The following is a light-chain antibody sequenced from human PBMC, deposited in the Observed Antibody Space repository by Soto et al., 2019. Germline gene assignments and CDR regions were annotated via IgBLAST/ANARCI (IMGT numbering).Light chain of an antibody. CDR1: SSDFGSYKF. CDR2: EGT. Sequence: QSVLTQPASVSGSPGQSITISCTATSSDFGSYKFVSWYQQHPGKAPKLIIYEGTKRPSGLSDRFSGSKSGNTASLTISGLQAEDEADYSCCSYAGTTLFGGGTKLTVL. CDR3: CSYAGTTL. V-gene: IGLV2-23*01. J-gene: IGLJ2*01.